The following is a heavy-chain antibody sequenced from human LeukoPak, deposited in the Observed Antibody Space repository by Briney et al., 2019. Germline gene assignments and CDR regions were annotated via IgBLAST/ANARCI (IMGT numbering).Heavy chain of an antibody. CDR1: AYSFTGYF. J-gene: IGHJ4*02. CDR3: ARDFSWGVDS. D-gene: IGHD3-10*01. V-gene: IGHV1-2*02. Sequence: ASVKVSCKTSAYSFTGYFFHWIRQAPGQGLEWMGWINANSGDTNYAQQFQGRLTMTRDRSISTVYMELSRLRTDDTGVYYCARDFSWGVDSWGQGTLVTVSS. CDR2: INANSGDT.